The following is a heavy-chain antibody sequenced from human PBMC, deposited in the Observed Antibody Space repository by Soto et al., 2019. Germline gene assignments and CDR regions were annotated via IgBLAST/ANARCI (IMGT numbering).Heavy chain of an antibody. CDR2: IYYSGST. V-gene: IGHV4-59*08. Sequence: SETLSLTCTVSGGSISSYYWSWIRQPPGKGLEWIGYIYYSGSTNYNPSLKSRVTISVDTSKNQFSLKLSSVTAADMAVYYCARWTGYFDLWGRGTLVTVSS. CDR1: GGSISSYY. J-gene: IGHJ2*01. CDR3: ARWTGYFDL. D-gene: IGHD5-12*01.